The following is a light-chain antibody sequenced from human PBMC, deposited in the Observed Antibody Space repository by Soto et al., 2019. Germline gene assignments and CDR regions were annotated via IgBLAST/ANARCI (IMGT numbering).Light chain of an antibody. Sequence: QSVLTQPPSASGTPGQRVTISCSGSSSNIGSNYVYWYQHLPGTAPKLLIYRNNQRPSGVPDRFSGSRSGTSVSLAISGLRSEDEADYYCAAWDDSLSDVVFGGGTKLTVL. CDR3: AAWDDSLSDVV. CDR2: RNN. CDR1: SSNIGSNY. J-gene: IGLJ2*01. V-gene: IGLV1-47*01.